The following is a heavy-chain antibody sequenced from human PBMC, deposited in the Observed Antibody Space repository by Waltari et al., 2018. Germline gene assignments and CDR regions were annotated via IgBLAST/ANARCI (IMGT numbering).Heavy chain of an antibody. Sequence: QVQLVQSGAEVKKPGASVKVSCKASGYTFTSYAINWVRQATGQGLEWMGWMNPNSGNTGYAQKFQGRVTMTRNTSISTAYMELSSLRSEDTAVYYCAAKYYYDSSGYYWIDYWGQGTLVTVSS. CDR2: MNPNSGNT. CDR3: AAKYYYDSSGYYWIDY. V-gene: IGHV1-8*01. CDR1: GYTFTSYA. D-gene: IGHD3-22*01. J-gene: IGHJ4*02.